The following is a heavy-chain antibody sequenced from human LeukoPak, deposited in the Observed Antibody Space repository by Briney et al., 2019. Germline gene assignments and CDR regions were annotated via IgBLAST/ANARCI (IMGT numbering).Heavy chain of an antibody. Sequence: SQTLSLTCTVSGGSISSGGYYWSWIRQPPGKGLEWIGYIYHSGSTYYNPSLKSRVTISVDRSKNQFSLKLSSVTAADTAVYYCARDTRGSSSSGYYYYMDVWGKGTTVTVSS. D-gene: IGHD6-6*01. CDR3: ARDTRGSSSSGYYYYMDV. J-gene: IGHJ6*03. CDR1: GGSISSGGYY. CDR2: IYHSGST. V-gene: IGHV4-30-2*01.